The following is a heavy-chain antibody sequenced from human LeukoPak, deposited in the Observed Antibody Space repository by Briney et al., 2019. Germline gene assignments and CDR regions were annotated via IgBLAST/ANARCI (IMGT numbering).Heavy chain of an antibody. V-gene: IGHV3-21*01. Sequence: PGGSLRLSCAASGFTFSSYSMNWVRQAPGKGLEWVSSISSSSSYIYYADSVKGRFTISRDNAKNSLYLQMNRLRAEDTAVYYCARLRYCSSTSCYGGAFDIWGQGTMVAVSS. D-gene: IGHD2-2*01. CDR2: ISSSSSYI. CDR1: GFTFSSYS. CDR3: ARLRYCSSTSCYGGAFDI. J-gene: IGHJ3*02.